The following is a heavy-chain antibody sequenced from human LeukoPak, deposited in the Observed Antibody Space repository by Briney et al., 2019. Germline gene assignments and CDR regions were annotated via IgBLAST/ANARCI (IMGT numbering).Heavy chain of an antibody. CDR1: GGSISSNGYY. J-gene: IGHJ2*01. V-gene: IGHV4-39*07. CDR3: ASNQWPNWYFDL. Sequence: SETLSLTCTVSGGSISSNGYYWGWIRQPPGKGLEWIGSIYYTGSTFDNPSLKSRVSISVDKSRNQFSLKLTSVTAADTAVYYCASNQWPNWYFDLWGRGTLVTVSS. D-gene: IGHD6-19*01. CDR2: IYYTGST.